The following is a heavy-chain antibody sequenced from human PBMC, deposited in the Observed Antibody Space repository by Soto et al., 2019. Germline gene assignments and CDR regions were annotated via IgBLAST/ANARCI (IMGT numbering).Heavy chain of an antibody. CDR1: AFTFNTYA. CDR3: AKSGGASPYYFDY. CDR2: ISVSGGGT. D-gene: IGHD1-26*01. V-gene: IGHV3-23*01. Sequence: EVQLLESGGGLVQPGGSLRLSCAASAFTFNTYAMGWVRQAPGKGLEWVSAISVSGGGTYYADSVKGRFTISRDTSKNTLYLQMNSLRADDTAVYYYAKSGGASPYYFDYWGRGTLVTVSS. J-gene: IGHJ4*02.